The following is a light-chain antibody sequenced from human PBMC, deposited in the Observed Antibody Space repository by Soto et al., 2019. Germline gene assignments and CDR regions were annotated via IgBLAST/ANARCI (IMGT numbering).Light chain of an antibody. CDR3: LLSYSGGRFWV. CDR2: DLN. Sequence: QAVVTQEPSLTVSPGGTVTVTCGSSTGPVTSSHFPYWFQQRPGQAPRTLIYDLNNKHSWTPARFSGSLLGGKAALTLSGAQPEDEADYYCLLSYSGGRFWVFAGGTKLTVL. CDR1: TGPVTSSHF. J-gene: IGLJ3*02. V-gene: IGLV7-46*01.